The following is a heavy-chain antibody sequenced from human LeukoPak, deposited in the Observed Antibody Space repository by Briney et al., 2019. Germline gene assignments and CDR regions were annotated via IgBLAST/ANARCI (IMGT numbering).Heavy chain of an antibody. CDR1: GYTLTRYY. CDR3: ATLGVAAGH. V-gene: IGHV1-46*01. J-gene: IGHJ4*02. Sequence: ASVKISSKASGYTLTRYYMHTVRDAPGQGLEWMGIINPSGGSTSYAQKFQGRVTMTRDTSRSTVYMLLISLRSADDAVVYCATLGVAAGHWGQGTLVTVSS. D-gene: IGHD5-12*01. CDR2: INPSGGST.